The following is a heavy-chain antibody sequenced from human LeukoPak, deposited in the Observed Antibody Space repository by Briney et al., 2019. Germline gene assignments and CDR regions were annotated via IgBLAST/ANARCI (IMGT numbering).Heavy chain of an antibody. CDR2: ISDSGRTT. Sequence: GGSLRLSCAVSGLTFSNFKMNWVRQAPGKGLEWVSYISDSGRTTFYADSVKGRFTISRDNAKNSLCLQMSSLRVEDTAVYYCASWAGNTQSDSWSGPFDYWGQGTLVTVSS. D-gene: IGHD3-3*01. CDR3: ASWAGNTQSDSWSGPFDY. J-gene: IGHJ4*02. V-gene: IGHV3-48*03. CDR1: GLTFSNFK.